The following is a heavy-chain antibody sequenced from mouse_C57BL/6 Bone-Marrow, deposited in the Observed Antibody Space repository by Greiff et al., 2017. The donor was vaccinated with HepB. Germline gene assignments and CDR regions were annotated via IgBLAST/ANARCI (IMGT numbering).Heavy chain of an antibody. D-gene: IGHD4-1*01. CDR2: ISYDGSN. J-gene: IGHJ2*01. CDR1: GYSITSGYY. V-gene: IGHV3-6*01. Sequence: EVQVVESGPGLVKPSQFLSLTCSVTGYSITSGYYWNWIRQFPGNKLEWMGYISYDGSNNYNPSLKNRISITRDTSKNQFFLKLNSVTTEDTATYYCAREEGLTGTDFDYWGQGTTLTVSS. CDR3: AREEGLTGTDFDY.